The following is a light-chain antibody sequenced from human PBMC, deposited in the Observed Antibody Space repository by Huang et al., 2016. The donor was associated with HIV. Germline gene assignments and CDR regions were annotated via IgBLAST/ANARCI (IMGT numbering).Light chain of an antibody. CDR2: AAS. CDR1: QSLSHSF. CDR3: HQYGTSPYT. J-gene: IGKJ2*01. Sequence: EVLLTQSPGTLSSSPGERVTVSCRAIQSLSHSFIAWYQQRPGQAPRLLIYAASTRASGIPDRFSGSGSGTDCTLTINRLEPSDFAVYYCHQYGTSPYTFGQGTNLDVK. V-gene: IGKV3-20*01.